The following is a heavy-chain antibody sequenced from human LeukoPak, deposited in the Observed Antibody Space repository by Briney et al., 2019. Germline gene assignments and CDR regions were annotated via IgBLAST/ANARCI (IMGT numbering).Heavy chain of an antibody. V-gene: IGHV4-34*01. J-gene: IGHJ5*02. D-gene: IGHD3-9*01. CDR3: ARGPKYYDILTGYAYNWFDP. CDR1: GASISSYY. Sequence: PSETLSLTCTVSGASISSYYWSWIRQPPGKGLEWIGEINHSGSTNYNPSLKSRVTISVDTSKNQFSLKLSSVTAADTAVYYCARGPKYYDILTGYAYNWFDPWGQGTLVTVSS. CDR2: INHSGST.